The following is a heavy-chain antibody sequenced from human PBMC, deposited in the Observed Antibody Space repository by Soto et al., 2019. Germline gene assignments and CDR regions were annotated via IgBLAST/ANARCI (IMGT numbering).Heavy chain of an antibody. J-gene: IGHJ4*02. CDR2: IIPIFGTT. V-gene: IGHV1-69*13. CDR3: ARVGLRGHLLGYFDF. Sequence: SVKVSCKASGGTFSTYTFSWVRQAPGQGLEWMGGIIPIFGTTNYAQRFQGRVTITADESTTTAYMELSSLRSDDTAVYYCARVGLRGHLLGYFDFWGQGTLVTVSS. CDR1: GGTFSTYT. D-gene: IGHD3-10*01.